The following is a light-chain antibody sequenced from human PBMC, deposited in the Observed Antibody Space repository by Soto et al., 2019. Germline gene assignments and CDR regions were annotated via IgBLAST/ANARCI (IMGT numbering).Light chain of an antibody. CDR1: QSVTSNY. J-gene: IGKJ5*01. Sequence: EIVLTQSPGTLSLSPGERATLSCGASQSVTSNYLAWYQQKPGQAPRLLIFGASIRVTGIPDRFIGSGSGTDFTLTITRLEPEDFAVYYCQQYGSSPPITFGQGTRLEI. CDR2: GAS. CDR3: QQYGSSPPIT. V-gene: IGKV3-20*01.